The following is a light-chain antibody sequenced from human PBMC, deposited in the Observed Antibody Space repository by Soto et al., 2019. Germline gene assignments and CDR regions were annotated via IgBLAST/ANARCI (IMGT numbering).Light chain of an antibody. J-gene: IGLJ3*02. CDR2: EVN. CDR3: CTYIGNDAGV. CDR1: SSDVGTYNL. Sequence: QSALTQPASVSGSPGQSITISCTGTSSDVGTYNLVSWYQQHPGTVPKLLIYEVNNRPSGVSKRFSGSKSGNTASLTISGLLAADEADYYCCTYIGNDAGVFGGGTKLTVL. V-gene: IGLV2-23*02.